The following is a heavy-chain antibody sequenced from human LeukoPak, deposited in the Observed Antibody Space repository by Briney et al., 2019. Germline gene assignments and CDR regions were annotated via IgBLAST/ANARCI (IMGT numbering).Heavy chain of an antibody. J-gene: IGHJ4*02. CDR3: ARDFSNFGDF. Sequence: ASVKVSCKASGGTFSSYAISWVRQAPGQGLAWMGWISGYNGVTRYPQTFQDRITMTTDTSASTVYMELKNLTPDDTAVYFCARDFSNFGDFWGQGTLITVSA. CDR1: GGTFSSYA. V-gene: IGHV1-18*01. CDR2: ISGYNGVT. D-gene: IGHD3-3*01.